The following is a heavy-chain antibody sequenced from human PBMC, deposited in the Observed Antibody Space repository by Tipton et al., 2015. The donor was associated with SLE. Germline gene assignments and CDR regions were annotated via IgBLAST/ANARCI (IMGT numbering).Heavy chain of an antibody. CDR1: GFIFGDFA. V-gene: IGHV3-9*01. CDR3: ARERGFFDL. J-gene: IGHJ2*01. CDR2: ISWNSGNI. Sequence: SLRLSCTASGFIFGDFAMHWVRQAPGKGLEWVSGISWNSGNIGYADSVKGRFTISRDNVKNSLSLQMNSLRAEDTALYYCARERGFFDLWGRGPLVTVSS.